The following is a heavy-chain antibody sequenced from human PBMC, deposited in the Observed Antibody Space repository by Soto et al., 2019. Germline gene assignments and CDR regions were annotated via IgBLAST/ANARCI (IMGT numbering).Heavy chain of an antibody. D-gene: IGHD3-10*01. J-gene: IGHJ4*02. CDR1: GFTVSSNY. CDR3: AKGQITMVRGVIDY. V-gene: IGHV3-23*01. Sequence: GGSLRLSCAASGFTVSSNYMSWVRQAPGKGLEWVSVISGSGGSTYYADSVKGRFTISRDNSKNTLYLQMNSLRAEDTAVYYCAKGQITMVRGVIDYWGQGTLVTVSS. CDR2: ISGSGGST.